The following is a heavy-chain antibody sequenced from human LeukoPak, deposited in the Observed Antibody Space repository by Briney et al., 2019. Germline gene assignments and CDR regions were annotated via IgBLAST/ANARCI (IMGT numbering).Heavy chain of an antibody. V-gene: IGHV3-53*01. CDR1: GFTFSSRY. Sequence: GGSLRLSCAASGFTFSSRYMSWVRQAPGKGLEWGSVIPGNGSTYYADSVKGLFTISRDNSKNTLYLQMNSLRAEDTAALYYGRGKSRDCTCIAYGGQGPLVSVS. CDR2: IPGNGST. D-gene: IGHD3/OR15-3a*01. CDR3: GRGKSRDCTCIAY. J-gene: IGHJ4*02.